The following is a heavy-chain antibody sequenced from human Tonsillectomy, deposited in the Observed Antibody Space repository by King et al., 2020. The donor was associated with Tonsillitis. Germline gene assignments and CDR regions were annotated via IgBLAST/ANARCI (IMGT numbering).Heavy chain of an antibody. V-gene: IGHV3-30*18. Sequence: VQLVESGGGVVQPGRSLRLSCAASGFTFSSYGMHWVRQAPGKGLEGVAVISYDGSNKYYADSVKGRFTISRDNSKNTLYLQMNSLRAEDTAVYYCAKSYYDSSGYDYGGEDWFDPWGQGTLVTVSS. CDR1: GFTFSSYG. D-gene: IGHD3-22*01. CDR2: ISYDGSNK. J-gene: IGHJ5*02. CDR3: AKSYYDSSGYDYGGEDWFDP.